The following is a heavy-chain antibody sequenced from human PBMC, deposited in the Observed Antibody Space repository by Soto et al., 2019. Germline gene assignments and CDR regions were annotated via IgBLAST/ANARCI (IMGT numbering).Heavy chain of an antibody. D-gene: IGHD3-10*01. V-gene: IGHV6-1*01. CDR2: TYYRSKWYN. CDR3: ARTFGGAWYRLYYFDY. Sequence: PSPTLSLTCAISGDSVSSNSAAWNWIRQSPSRGLEWLGRTYYRSKWYNDYAVSVKSRITINPDTSKNQFSLQLNSATPEDTAVYYCARTFGGAWYRLYYFDYWGQGTLVTVSS. CDR1: GDSVSSNSAA. J-gene: IGHJ4*02.